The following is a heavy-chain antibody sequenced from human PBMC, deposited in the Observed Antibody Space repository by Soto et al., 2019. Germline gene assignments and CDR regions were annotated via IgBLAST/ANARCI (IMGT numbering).Heavy chain of an antibody. CDR2: ICVYSGST. J-gene: IGHJ4*02. V-gene: IGHV1-18*04. D-gene: IGHD5-12*01. Sequence: QVQLVQSETEVRKPGASVTLSCQASGYTFSSYTINWVRQAPGRGLEWMGWICVYSGSTKYTQQFQGRVAMSTDTSTSTAYMELRNLTSDDTAVYFCARESKKWPDYWGQGTLVTVSS. CDR3: ARESKKWPDY. CDR1: GYTFSSYT.